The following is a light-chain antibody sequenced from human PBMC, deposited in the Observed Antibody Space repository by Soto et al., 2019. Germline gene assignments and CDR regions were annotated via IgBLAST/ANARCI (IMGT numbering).Light chain of an antibody. CDR1: QGLNRN. V-gene: IGKV3-15*01. CDR3: QQYDDWPYT. Sequence: ETVLTQSPATLSVSPGETATLSCTTSQGLNRNLAWYQQKLGQAPRVFIYGASTRAAGIPARFSGSGSGTEFILTISSLQSEDIAVYHCQQYDDWPYTFGQGTKLEIK. CDR2: GAS. J-gene: IGKJ2*01.